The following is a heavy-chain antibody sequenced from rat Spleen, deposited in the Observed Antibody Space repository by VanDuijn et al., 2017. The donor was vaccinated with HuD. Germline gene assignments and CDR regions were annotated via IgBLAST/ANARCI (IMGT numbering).Heavy chain of an antibody. D-gene: IGHD1-6*01. V-gene: IGHV5-20*01. Sequence: EVQLVESGGGLVQPGRSLKLSCAASGFSFSDFYMAWVRQTPKKGLEWVTSISYEDFTPFYGDSVKGRFTISRDNSRSTLYLQMDSLRSEDTATYYCTTFSDYATSPFAYWGRGALVTVSS. J-gene: IGHJ3*01. CDR3: TTFSDYATSPFAY. CDR1: GFSFSDFY. CDR2: ISYEDFTP.